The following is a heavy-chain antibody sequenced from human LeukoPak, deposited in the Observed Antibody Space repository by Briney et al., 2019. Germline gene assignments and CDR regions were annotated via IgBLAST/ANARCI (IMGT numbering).Heavy chain of an antibody. CDR3: VRDTRSYYLDY. CDR2: IWYDGSNK. Sequence: GGSLRLSCAASGFILNGWAMHWIRQAPGKGLEWVAVIWYDGSNKEYADSVKGRFTISRDNPKNTLYLQMNSLRVEDTAVYYCVRDTRSYYLDYWGQGTPVTVSS. CDR1: GFILNGWA. V-gene: IGHV3-33*08. J-gene: IGHJ4*02. D-gene: IGHD1-26*01.